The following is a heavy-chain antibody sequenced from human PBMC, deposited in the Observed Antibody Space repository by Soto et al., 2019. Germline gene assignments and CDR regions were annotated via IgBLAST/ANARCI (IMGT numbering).Heavy chain of an antibody. J-gene: IGHJ4*02. CDR2: ISTPGTSK. D-gene: IGHD4-17*01. V-gene: IGHV3-48*02. CDR1: GFTISTYS. CDR3: ARDRGADYGDFDY. Sequence: EVQLVESGGGLVQPGGSLTLSCVASGFTISTYSFNWVRQTPGKGLEWLSYISTPGTSKYYADSIQGRVTVSRDNDKNSLFLHLSSLRKEDTAVYYCARDRGADYGDFDYWGQGTLVTVSS.